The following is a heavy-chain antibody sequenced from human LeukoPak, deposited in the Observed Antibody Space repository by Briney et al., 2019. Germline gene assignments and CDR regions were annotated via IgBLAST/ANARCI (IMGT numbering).Heavy chain of an antibody. D-gene: IGHD1-26*01. J-gene: IGHJ4*02. CDR3: ARASGSYHDY. Sequence: SETLSLTCAVYGGSFSGYYWSWIRQPPGKGLEWIGEISHSGSTNYNPSLKSRVTISVDTSKNQFSLKLSSVTAADTAVYYCARASGSYHDYWGQGTLVTVSS. V-gene: IGHV4-34*01. CDR1: GGSFSGYY. CDR2: ISHSGST.